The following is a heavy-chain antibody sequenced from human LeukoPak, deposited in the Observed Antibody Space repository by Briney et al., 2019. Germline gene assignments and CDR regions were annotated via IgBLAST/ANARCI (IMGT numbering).Heavy chain of an antibody. CDR1: GFTFSSYS. CDR2: ISSSSSTI. Sequence: PGGSLRLSCAASGFTFSSYSMNWVRQAPGKGLEWVSYISSSSSTIYYADSVKGRFTISRDNAKNSLYLQMNSLRAENTAVYYCAGVITIFGVVQHYFDYWGQGTLVTVSS. CDR3: AGVITIFGVVQHYFDY. J-gene: IGHJ4*02. D-gene: IGHD3-3*01. V-gene: IGHV3-48*01.